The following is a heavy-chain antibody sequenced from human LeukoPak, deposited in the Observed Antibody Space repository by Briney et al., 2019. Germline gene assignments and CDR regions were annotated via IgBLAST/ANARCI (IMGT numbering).Heavy chain of an antibody. Sequence: PSETLSLTCAVYGGSFSGYYWSWIRQPPGKGLEWIGEINHSGSTNYNPSLKSRVTIPVDTSKNQFSLKLSSVTAADTAVYYCATKDVAAAGTLYYFDYWGQGTLVTVSS. CDR1: GGSFSGYY. V-gene: IGHV4-34*01. D-gene: IGHD6-13*01. CDR3: ATKDVAAAGTLYYFDY. CDR2: INHSGST. J-gene: IGHJ4*02.